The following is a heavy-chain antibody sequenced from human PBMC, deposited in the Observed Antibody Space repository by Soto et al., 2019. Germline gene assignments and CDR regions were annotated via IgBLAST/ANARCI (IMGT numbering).Heavy chain of an antibody. CDR3: ARAVAVPADFDY. Sequence: PSVKVSCKASGYTFTSYAMHWVRQAPGQRLEWMGWINAGNGNTKYSQKFQGRVTITRDTSASTAYMELSSLRSEDTAVFFCARAVAVPADFDYWGQGTQVTVSS. J-gene: IGHJ4*02. D-gene: IGHD6-19*01. CDR1: GYTFTSYA. V-gene: IGHV1-3*01. CDR2: INAGNGNT.